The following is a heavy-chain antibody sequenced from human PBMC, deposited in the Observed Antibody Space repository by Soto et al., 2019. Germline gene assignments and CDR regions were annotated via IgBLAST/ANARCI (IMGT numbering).Heavy chain of an antibody. V-gene: IGHV2-5*02. CDR2: IYWDDEE. J-gene: IGHJ4*02. CDR3: ARRRPNWDYLFDY. D-gene: IGHD1-7*01. CDR1: GFSLDSSGMG. Sequence: QITLKESGPTLVKPTQTLTLTCTFSGFSLDSSGMGVGWLRQSPGKALEWLTLIYWDDEERYSPSLKSRLTITKDTSGYQVVRTMTNMDPVDTATYYCARRRPNWDYLFDYWGQGILVTVSS.